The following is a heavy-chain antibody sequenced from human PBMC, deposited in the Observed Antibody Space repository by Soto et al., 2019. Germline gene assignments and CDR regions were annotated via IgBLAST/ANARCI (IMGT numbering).Heavy chain of an antibody. CDR3: ARGMSRDPIFKGDY. CDR2: INPNSGGT. J-gene: IGHJ4*02. V-gene: IGHV1-2*02. CDR1: GYTFTGYY. D-gene: IGHD2-2*01. Sequence: AASVTVSCKASGYTFTGYYMHWVRQAPGQGLEWMGWINPNSGGTNYAQKFQGRVTMTRDTSISTAYMELSRLRSDDTAVYYCARGMSRDPIFKGDYWGQGTLVTVSS.